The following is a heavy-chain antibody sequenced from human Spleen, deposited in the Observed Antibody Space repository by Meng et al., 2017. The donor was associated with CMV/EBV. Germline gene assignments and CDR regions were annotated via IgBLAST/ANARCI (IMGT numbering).Heavy chain of an antibody. D-gene: IGHD2-21*01. V-gene: IGHV3-30-3*02. CDR1: TFKNYG. CDR3: AKSRGYCGGDCHYYFDQ. Sequence: TFKNYGIHWVRQAPGKGLEWVAFTSSDGTNKYYADSVRGRFTISRDNSKNTLYLEMDTLRAEDTAVYYCAKSRGYCGGDCHYYFDQWGQGTLVTVSS. CDR2: TSSDGTNK. J-gene: IGHJ4*02.